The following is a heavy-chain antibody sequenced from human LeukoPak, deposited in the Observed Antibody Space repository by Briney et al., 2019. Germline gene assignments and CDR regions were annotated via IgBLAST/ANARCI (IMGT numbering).Heavy chain of an antibody. CDR3: TTDMVTHDAFDI. CDR1: GFTFSNAW. D-gene: IGHD4-23*01. CDR2: IKSKTSGGTI. V-gene: IGHV3-15*01. J-gene: IGHJ3*02. Sequence: GGSLRLSCADSGFTFSNAWMSWVRQAPGKGLEWVGRIKSKTSGGTIDYAAPVKGRFTISRDDSENTLFLQMNSLKTEDTAVYYCTTDMVTHDAFDIWGQGTMVTVSS.